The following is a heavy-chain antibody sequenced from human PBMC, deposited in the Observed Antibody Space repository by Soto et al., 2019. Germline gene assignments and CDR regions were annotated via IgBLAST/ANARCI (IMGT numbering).Heavy chain of an antibody. V-gene: IGHV1-18*01. CDR2: ISAYNGNT. D-gene: IGHD4-4*01. CDR3: ARSATVTTDDYYYYMDV. J-gene: IGHJ6*03. Sequence: ASVKVSCKASGYTFTSYGISWVRQAPGQGLEWMGWISAYNGNTNYAQKLQGRVTMTTDTSTSTAYMELRSLRSDDTAVYYCARSATVTTDDYYYYMDVWGKGTTVTVSS. CDR1: GYTFTSYG.